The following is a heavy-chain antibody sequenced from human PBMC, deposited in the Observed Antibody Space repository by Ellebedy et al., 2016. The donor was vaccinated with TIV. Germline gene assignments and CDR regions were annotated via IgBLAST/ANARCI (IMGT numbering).Heavy chain of an antibody. J-gene: IGHJ4*02. CDR3: AREFDDYFFDY. D-gene: IGHD2-21*02. V-gene: IGHV3-33*08. CDR1: GFTFGSYG. Sequence: GGSLRLSCAASGFTFGSYGMHWVRQAPGKGLEWVAGLWFDGDNRYYADSVKGRFTISRDNSKNTLYLQLNSLRLEDTAVYYCAREFDDYFFDYWGQGTLVTVSS. CDR2: LWFDGDNR.